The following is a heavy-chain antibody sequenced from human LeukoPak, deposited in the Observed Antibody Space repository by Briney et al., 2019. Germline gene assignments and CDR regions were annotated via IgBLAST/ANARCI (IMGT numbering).Heavy chain of an antibody. D-gene: IGHD3-10*01. CDR1: GGSISSYY. CDR2: IYYSGST. CDR3: ARGSLGAVFDP. J-gene: IGHJ5*02. V-gene: IGHV4-59*01. Sequence: SETLSLTCTVSGGSISSYYWSWIRQPPGKGLEWIGYIYYSGSTNYNPSLKSRVTISVDTSKNQFSLKLSSVTAADAAVYYCARGSLGAVFDPWGQGTLVTVSS.